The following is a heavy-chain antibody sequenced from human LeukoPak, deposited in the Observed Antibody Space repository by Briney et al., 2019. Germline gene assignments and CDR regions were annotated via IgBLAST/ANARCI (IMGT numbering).Heavy chain of an antibody. CDR1: GFTFSSYW. CDR3: ARASNTIPDDY. D-gene: IGHD3-3*01. J-gene: IGHJ4*02. Sequence: GGSLRLPCAASGFTFSSYWMSWVRQAPGKGLEWVANIKQDGSEKYYVDSVKGRFTISRDNAKNSLYLQMNSLRAEDTAVYYCARASNTIPDDYWGQGTLVTVSS. V-gene: IGHV3-7*03. CDR2: IKQDGSEK.